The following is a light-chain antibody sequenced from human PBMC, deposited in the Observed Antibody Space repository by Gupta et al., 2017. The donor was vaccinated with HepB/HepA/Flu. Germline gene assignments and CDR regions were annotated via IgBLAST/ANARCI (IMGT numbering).Light chain of an antibody. CDR3: QVCDSSTAAV. CDR1: NIGSKP. Sequence: SYELTQPLSVSVALGQTARITCGGNNIGSKPVHWYQQKPGQAPVLVIYRDGNRPSGIPERFSGSNSVNTATLTISRAQAGDEADYYCQVCDSSTAAVFGGGTKLTVL. CDR2: RDG. J-gene: IGLJ2*01. V-gene: IGLV3-9*01.